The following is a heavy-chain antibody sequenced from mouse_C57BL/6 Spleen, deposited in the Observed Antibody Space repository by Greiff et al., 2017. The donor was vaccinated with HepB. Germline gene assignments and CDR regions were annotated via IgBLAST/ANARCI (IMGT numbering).Heavy chain of an antibody. CDR3: ARVGSSGYGYFDY. J-gene: IGHJ2*01. CDR1: GYSFTGYY. V-gene: IGHV1-42*01. CDR2: INPSTGGT. D-gene: IGHD3-2*02. Sequence: EVQLQQSGPELVKPGASVKISCKASGYSFTGYYMNWVKQSPEKSLEWIGEINPSTGGTTYNQKFKAKATLTVDKSSSTAYMQLKSLTSEDSAVYYCARVGSSGYGYFDYWGQGTTLTVSS.